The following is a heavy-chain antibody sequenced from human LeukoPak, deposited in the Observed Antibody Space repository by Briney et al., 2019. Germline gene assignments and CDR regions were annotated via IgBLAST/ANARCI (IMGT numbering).Heavy chain of an antibody. V-gene: IGHV1-2*02. CDR2: INPNSGGT. Sequence: ASVKVSCKASGYTFTGYYMHWVRQAPGQGLEWMGWINPNSGGTNYAQKFQGRFTMTRDTSISTAYMELSRLRSDDTAVYYCARSSSVTLDAFDIWGQGTMVTVSS. CDR3: ARSSSVTLDAFDI. D-gene: IGHD2-21*02. CDR1: GYTFTGYY. J-gene: IGHJ3*02.